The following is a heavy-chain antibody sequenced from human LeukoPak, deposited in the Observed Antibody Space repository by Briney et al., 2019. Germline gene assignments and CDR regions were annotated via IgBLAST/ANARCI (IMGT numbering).Heavy chain of an antibody. CDR1: GFTFSNYA. V-gene: IGHV3-23*01. Sequence: GRSLRLSSVASGFTFSNYAMNWVRQVPGKGLEWVSRITDSGSSTYYADSVKGRFTISRDSSKNTLYLQMTSLRAEDTAIYYCAKDFGRDSGFFDFWGQGAPVTVSS. CDR3: AKDFGRDSGFFDF. J-gene: IGHJ4*02. D-gene: IGHD3-10*01. CDR2: ITDSGSST.